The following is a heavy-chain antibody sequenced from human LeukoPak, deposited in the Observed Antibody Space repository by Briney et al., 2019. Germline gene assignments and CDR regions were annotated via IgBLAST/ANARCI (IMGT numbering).Heavy chain of an antibody. CDR2: IYPGDSDT. CDR3: ARQELLWFGGLNWFDP. J-gene: IGHJ5*02. V-gene: IGHV5-51*01. Sequence: GASLKISCKGSGYSFTSYWIGWVRQMPGKGLEWMGIIYPGDSDTRYSPSFQGQVTISADKSISTAYLQWSSLKASDTAMYYCARQELLWFGGLNWFDPWGQGTLVTVSS. CDR1: GYSFTSYW. D-gene: IGHD3-10*01.